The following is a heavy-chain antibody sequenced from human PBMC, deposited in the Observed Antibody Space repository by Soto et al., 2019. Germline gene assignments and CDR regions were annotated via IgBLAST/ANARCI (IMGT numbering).Heavy chain of an antibody. V-gene: IGHV5-51*01. J-gene: IGHJ4*02. CDR3: ARQPSQDVVPAAIYDY. D-gene: IGHD2-2*02. Sequence: PGESLKISCKGSGYSFTSYWIGWVRQMPGKGLEWMGIIYPGDSDTRYSPSFQGQVTISADKSISTAYLQWSSLKASGTAMYYCARQPSQDVVPAAIYDYWGQGTLVTVSS. CDR1: GYSFTSYW. CDR2: IYPGDSDT.